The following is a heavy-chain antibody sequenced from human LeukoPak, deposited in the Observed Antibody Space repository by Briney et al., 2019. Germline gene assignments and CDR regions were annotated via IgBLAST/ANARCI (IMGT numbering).Heavy chain of an antibody. Sequence: GSLRLFCAVSGFLVCNTYMSWVRPAPGEGLEWVSVIYRRREPDYAHSVKGRYAIYRDIYKNTVYLQMKGRRAYSKAVYYCAGQGLNSASGTYCSYWAQETLVTVSS. V-gene: IGHV3-66*04. D-gene: IGHD3-10*01. CDR1: GFLVCNTY. CDR2: IYRRREP. CDR3: AGQGLNSASGTYCSY. J-gene: IGHJ4*02.